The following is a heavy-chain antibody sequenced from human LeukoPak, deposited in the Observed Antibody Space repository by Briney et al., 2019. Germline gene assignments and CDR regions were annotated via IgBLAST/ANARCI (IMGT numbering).Heavy chain of an antibody. CDR1: GFTFSSYA. Sequence: GGSLRLSCAASGFTFSSYAMSWVRQAPGKGLEWVSAISGSGGSTYYADSVKGRFTISRDNSKNTLYLQMSNLRSEDTALYYCTTDRGGARPFDYWGQGTLVTVSS. D-gene: IGHD3-10*01. CDR2: ISGSGGST. V-gene: IGHV3-23*01. CDR3: TTDRGGARPFDY. J-gene: IGHJ4*02.